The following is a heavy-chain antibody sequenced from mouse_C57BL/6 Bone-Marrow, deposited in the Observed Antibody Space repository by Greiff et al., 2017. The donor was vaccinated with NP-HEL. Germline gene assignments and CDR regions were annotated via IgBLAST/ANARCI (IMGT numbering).Heavy chain of an antibody. CDR1: GYAFSSSW. Sequence: QVQLQQSGPELVKPGASVKISCKASGYAFSSSWMNWVKQRPGKGLEWIGRIYPGDGDTNYNGKFKGKATLTADKSSSTAYMQLSSLTSEDSAVYYCARNIFYWYFDVWGTGTTVTVSS. J-gene: IGHJ1*03. V-gene: IGHV1-82*01. CDR2: IYPGDGDT. CDR3: ARNIFYWYFDV.